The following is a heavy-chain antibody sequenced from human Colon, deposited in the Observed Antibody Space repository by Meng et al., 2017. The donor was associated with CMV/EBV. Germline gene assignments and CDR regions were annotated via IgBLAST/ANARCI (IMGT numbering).Heavy chain of an antibody. V-gene: IGHV3-23*01. D-gene: IGHD3-9*01. Sequence: EVQLLESGGGLVQPGGSLRVSCAASGFTFSDAAMSWIRQAPGKGLQWVSAVSGDGGSAVYADFMKDRFTISRDNSKNTVYLQMNSLRAEDTAVYYCVGLLTGSNSHHWGQGHLVTVSS. CDR3: VGLLTGSNSHH. CDR2: VSGDGGSA. J-gene: IGHJ5*02. CDR1: GFTFSDAA.